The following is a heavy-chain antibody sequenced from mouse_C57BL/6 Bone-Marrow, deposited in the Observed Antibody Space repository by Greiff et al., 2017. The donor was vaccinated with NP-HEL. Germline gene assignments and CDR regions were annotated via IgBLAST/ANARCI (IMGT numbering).Heavy chain of an antibody. D-gene: IGHD2-14*01. J-gene: IGHJ3*01. CDR1: GYAFSSSW. Sequence: QVQLQQSGPELVKPGASVKISCKASGYAFSSSWMNWVKQRPGQGLEWIGRIYPGDGDTNYNGKFKGKATLTADKSSSTAYMQLSSLTSEDAAVYCCARLGEVWFAYWGQGTLVTVSA. CDR3: ARLGEVWFAY. V-gene: IGHV1-82*01. CDR2: IYPGDGDT.